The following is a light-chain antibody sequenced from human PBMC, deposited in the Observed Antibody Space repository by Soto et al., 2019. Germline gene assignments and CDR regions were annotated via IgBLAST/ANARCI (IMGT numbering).Light chain of an antibody. J-gene: IGLJ3*02. CDR3: GTCDKSLSAGV. Sequence: QSVLTQPPSVSAAPGQKVTISCSGSSSNIGNNYVSWYQQLPGTAPKLLIYENNKRPSGIPDRFSGSKSGTSATPGITGLQTGDEADYYCGTCDKSLSAGVFGGGTKLTVL. CDR2: ENN. CDR1: SSNIGNNY. V-gene: IGLV1-51*01.